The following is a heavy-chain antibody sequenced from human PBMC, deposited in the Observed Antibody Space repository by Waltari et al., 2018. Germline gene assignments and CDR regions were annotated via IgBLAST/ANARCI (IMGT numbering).Heavy chain of an antibody. D-gene: IGHD3-22*01. Sequence: QVQLVQSGAAVTKPGASVKVSCKASGYTFTGFYIHWVRQAPGQGLEWVGWINPNSGGTNYAQKFQGRVTMTRDTSISTAYMELSRLRSDDTAVYYCARPYFDSSGHFDFWGQGTLVTVSS. V-gene: IGHV1-2*02. CDR3: ARPYFDSSGHFDF. J-gene: IGHJ4*02. CDR2: INPNSGGT. CDR1: GYTFTGFY.